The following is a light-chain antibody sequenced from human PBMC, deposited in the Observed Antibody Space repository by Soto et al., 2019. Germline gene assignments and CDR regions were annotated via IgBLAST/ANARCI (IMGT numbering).Light chain of an antibody. CDR3: QQYASPPIT. CDR2: DAS. Sequence: EIVLTQSPGTLSLSPGETATLSCRASQSVGRNYLAWYQQKPGQAPRRLIYDASSRATGIPDRFSGSGSGTDFTLTISRLEPEDFAVYYCQQYASPPITFGQGTRLDIK. CDR1: QSVGRNY. J-gene: IGKJ5*01. V-gene: IGKV3-20*01.